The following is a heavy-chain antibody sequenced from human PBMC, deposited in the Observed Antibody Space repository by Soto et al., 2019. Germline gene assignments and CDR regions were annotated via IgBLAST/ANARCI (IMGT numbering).Heavy chain of an antibody. CDR1: GFTFSSYG. Sequence: GGSLRLSCAASGFTFSSYGMHWVRQAPGKGLEWVAVISYDGSNKYYADSVKGRFTISRDNSKNTLYLQMNSLRAEDTAVYCCAKDREYCSSTSCYEGPIDYWGQGTLVTVSS. CDR3: AKDREYCSSTSCYEGPIDY. D-gene: IGHD2-2*01. V-gene: IGHV3-30*18. CDR2: ISYDGSNK. J-gene: IGHJ4*02.